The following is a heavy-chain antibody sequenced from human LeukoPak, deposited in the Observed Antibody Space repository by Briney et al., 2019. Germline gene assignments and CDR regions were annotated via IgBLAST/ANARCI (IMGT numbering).Heavy chain of an antibody. J-gene: IGHJ5*02. V-gene: IGHV4-59*08. CDR1: GGSISSYY. Sequence: SETLSLTCTVSGGSISSYYWSWIRQPPGKGLEWIGYIYYSGSTNYNPSLKSRVTISVDTSKNQFSLKLSSVTAADTAVYYCARCRDSNWFDPWGQGTLVTVSS. CDR2: IYYSGST. D-gene: IGHD3/OR15-3a*01. CDR3: ARCRDSNWFDP.